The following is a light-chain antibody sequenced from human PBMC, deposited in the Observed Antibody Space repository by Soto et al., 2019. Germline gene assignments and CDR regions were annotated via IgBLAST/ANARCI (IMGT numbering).Light chain of an antibody. V-gene: IGLV2-14*01. Sequence: QSALTQPASVSGYPGQSITISCTGTSSDVGGYNYVSWYQQHPGKAPKLMIYEVSNRPSGVSNRFSGSKSGNTASLTISGLQAEDEADYYCSSYTSSSTLGHVVFGGGTKLTVL. CDR3: SSYTSSSTLGHVV. J-gene: IGLJ2*01. CDR1: SSDVGGYNY. CDR2: EVS.